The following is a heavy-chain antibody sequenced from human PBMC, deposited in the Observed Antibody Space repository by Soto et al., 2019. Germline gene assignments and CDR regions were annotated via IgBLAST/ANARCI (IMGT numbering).Heavy chain of an antibody. Sequence: QVQLVESGGGVVQPGGSLRLSCVASGFTFSAFGMHWVRRAPGEGLEWVAAIWFDGRSHYYGDSVKGRFTISRDRSKDNLYLEMNSLTVEDKAIYYCATDVAVGATYTGPDHHALAVRGQGTTVTVSS. CDR2: IWFDGRSH. D-gene: IGHD1-26*01. CDR3: ATDVAVGATYTGPDHHALAV. CDR1: GFTFSAFG. V-gene: IGHV3-33*01. J-gene: IGHJ6*02.